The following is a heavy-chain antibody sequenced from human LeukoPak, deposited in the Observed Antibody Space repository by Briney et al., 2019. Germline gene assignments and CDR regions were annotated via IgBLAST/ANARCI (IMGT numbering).Heavy chain of an antibody. D-gene: IGHD1-1*01. J-gene: IGHJ3*02. CDR1: GGSFTNSY. Sequence: SETLSLTCTVSGGSFTNSYWNWIRQSPGKGLEWIGYINYSGSTNYNPSLKSRVTISVDTSKNQFSLKLSSVTAADTAVYFCARDPLSTNDFDIWGQGTMVTVSS. CDR2: INYSGST. CDR3: ARDPLSTNDFDI. V-gene: IGHV4-59*01.